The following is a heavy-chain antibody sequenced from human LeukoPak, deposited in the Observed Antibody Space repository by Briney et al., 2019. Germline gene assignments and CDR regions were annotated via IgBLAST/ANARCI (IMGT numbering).Heavy chain of an antibody. CDR3: STTYYYDSSEGY. Sequence: GGSLRLSCAASGFTFSSYAMNWVRQAPGKGLEWVGRIKSKTDGGTTDYAAPVKGRFTISRDDSKNTLYLQMNSLKTEDTAVYYCSTTYYYDSSEGYWGQGTLVTVSS. D-gene: IGHD3-22*01. V-gene: IGHV3-15*07. CDR2: IKSKTDGGTT. CDR1: GFTFSSYA. J-gene: IGHJ4*02.